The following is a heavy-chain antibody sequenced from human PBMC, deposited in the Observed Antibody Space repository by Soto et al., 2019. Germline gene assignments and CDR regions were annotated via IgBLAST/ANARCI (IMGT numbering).Heavy chain of an antibody. Sequence: QVQLVESGGGVVQPGRSLRLSCAASGFTFTDHAIHWVRQAPGRGLEWVALISSDGSSKYFADSVKGRFTVSRDNSKNTLSLHMNSLRTEDTAVYYCARQVIGARKYHYRNLDVWGQGTTVTVSS. J-gene: IGHJ6*02. D-gene: IGHD6-6*01. V-gene: IGHV3-30-3*01. CDR1: GFTFTDHA. CDR3: ARQVIGARKYHYRNLDV. CDR2: ISSDGSSK.